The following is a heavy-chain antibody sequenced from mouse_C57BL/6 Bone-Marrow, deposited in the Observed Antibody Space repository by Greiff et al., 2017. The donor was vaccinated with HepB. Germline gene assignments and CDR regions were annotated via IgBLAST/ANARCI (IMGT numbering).Heavy chain of an antibody. V-gene: IGHV1-82*01. CDR1: GYAFSSSW. Sequence: QVQLQQSGPELVKPGASVKISCKASGYAFSSSWMNWVKQRPGTGLEWIGRIYPGDGDTNYNGKFKGKATLTADKSSSTAYMQLSSLTSEDSAVYFCAREIYDGYVDYWGQGTSVTVSS. CDR2: IYPGDGDT. CDR3: AREIYDGYVDY. D-gene: IGHD2-3*01. J-gene: IGHJ4*01.